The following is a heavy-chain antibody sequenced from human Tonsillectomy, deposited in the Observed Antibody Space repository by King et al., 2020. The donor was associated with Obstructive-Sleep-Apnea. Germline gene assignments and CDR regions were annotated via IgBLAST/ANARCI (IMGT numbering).Heavy chain of an antibody. Sequence: VQLVESGGGLVKPGGSLRLSCAASGFTFSSYSMNWVRQAPGKGLAWVSSISSSSSYIYYADSVKGRFTISSDNAKNSLYLQMNSLRAEDTAVYYCARDSSGSYSVYWGQGTLVTVSS. CDR1: GFTFSSYS. J-gene: IGHJ4*02. V-gene: IGHV3-21*01. CDR2: ISSSSSYI. D-gene: IGHD1-26*01. CDR3: ARDSSGSYSVY.